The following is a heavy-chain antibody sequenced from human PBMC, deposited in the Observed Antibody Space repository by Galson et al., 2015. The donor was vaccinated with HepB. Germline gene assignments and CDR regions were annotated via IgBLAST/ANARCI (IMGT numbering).Heavy chain of an antibody. D-gene: IGHD3-16*02. V-gene: IGHV4-34*01. J-gene: IGHJ3*02. CDR3: AIGEMFYDHVWRTFRHAYDGFDI. Sequence: TLSLTCGVSGNSFSSYYWSWIRQSPGKGLEWIGEVNHGGTTHYNPSLKSRVSISVDMYKNQFSLKLASVTTADTAVYYCAIGEMFYDHVWRTFRHAYDGFDIWGQGTMVTVSS. CDR2: VNHGGTT. CDR1: GNSFSSYY.